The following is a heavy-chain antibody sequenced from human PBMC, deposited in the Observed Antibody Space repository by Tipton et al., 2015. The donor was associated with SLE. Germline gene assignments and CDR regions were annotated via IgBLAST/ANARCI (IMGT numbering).Heavy chain of an antibody. J-gene: IGHJ5*02. CDR2: IYYSGST. D-gene: IGHD2-8*01. CDR1: GGSISSGGYY. V-gene: IGHV4-31*03. CDR3: ARGGDCTNGVCISWFDP. Sequence: TLSLTCTVSGGSISSGGYYWSWIRQHPGKGLEWIGYIYYSGSTYYNPSLKSRVTISVDTSKNQFSLKLSSVPAADTAVYYCARGGDCTNGVCISWFDPWGQGTLVTVSS.